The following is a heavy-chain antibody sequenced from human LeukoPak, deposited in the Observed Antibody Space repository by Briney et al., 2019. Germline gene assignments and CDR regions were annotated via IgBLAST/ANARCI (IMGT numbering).Heavy chain of an antibody. J-gene: IGHJ4*02. D-gene: IGHD1-1*01. V-gene: IGHV1-3*01. CDR1: GYTFPSYP. CDR2: INPGDGNT. CDR3: ARDLNWYFDY. Sequence: ASVKVSCKASGYTFPSYPMHWVRQAPGQRLEWMGWINPGDGNTKYSQKFQGRVTITRDTSASTAYMELSSLRSEDSAVYYCARDLNWYFDYWGQGTLVTVSS.